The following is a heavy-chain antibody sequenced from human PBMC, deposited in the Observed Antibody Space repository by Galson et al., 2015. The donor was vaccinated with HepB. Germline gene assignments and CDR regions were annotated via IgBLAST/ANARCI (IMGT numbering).Heavy chain of an antibody. J-gene: IGHJ6*03. D-gene: IGHD2-2*03. V-gene: IGHV3-33*01. CDR2: IWYDGSNK. CDR1: GFTLSSYG. CDR3: ARDGYCSSTSCSDLYYYYYYMDV. Sequence: SLRLSCAASGFTLSSYGMHWVRQAPGKGLEWVAVIWYDGSNKYYADSVKGRFTISRDNSKNTLYLQMNSLRAEDTAVYYCARDGYCSSTSCSDLYYYYYYMDVWGKGTTVTVSS.